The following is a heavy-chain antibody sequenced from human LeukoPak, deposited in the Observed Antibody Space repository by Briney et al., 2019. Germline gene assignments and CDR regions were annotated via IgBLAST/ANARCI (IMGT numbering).Heavy chain of an antibody. CDR2: ITAYNGNT. Sequence: ASVKVSCKASGYTFTSYGVSRVRQAPGQGLEYVGWITAYNGNTNYAQKLQGRVTMTTDTSTSTAYMELRSLKSDDTAVYYCARDGPRGYFQHWGQGTLVTVSS. CDR3: ARDGPRGYFQH. D-gene: IGHD3-16*01. CDR1: GYTFTSYG. J-gene: IGHJ1*01. V-gene: IGHV1-18*01.